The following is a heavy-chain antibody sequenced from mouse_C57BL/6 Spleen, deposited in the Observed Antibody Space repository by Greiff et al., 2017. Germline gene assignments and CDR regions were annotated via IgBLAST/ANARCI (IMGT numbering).Heavy chain of an antibody. V-gene: IGHV1-55*01. CDR1: GYTFTGYW. D-gene: IGHD1-1*01. CDR3: ARRPYYYGSPYYYAMDF. J-gene: IGHJ4*01. Sequence: QVQLQQPGAELVKPGASVKMSCKASGYTFTGYWITWVKQRPGQGLEWIGDIYPGSGSTNYDEKFQSKATLTVDTSSRTAYMQLSSLTSEDSAVYYCARRPYYYGSPYYYAMDFWGQRTSVTVSS. CDR2: IYPGSGST.